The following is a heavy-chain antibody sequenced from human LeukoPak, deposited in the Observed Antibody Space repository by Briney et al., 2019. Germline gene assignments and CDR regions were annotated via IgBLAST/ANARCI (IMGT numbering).Heavy chain of an antibody. CDR2: ISGSGGST. CDR1: RFTFSNYA. V-gene: IGHV3-23*01. CDR3: AKGVIGTTDTRFDY. J-gene: IGHJ4*02. D-gene: IGHD1-7*01. Sequence: PGGSLGLSCAASRFTFSNYAMSWVRQAPGKGLEWVSSISGSGGSTYYADSVKGRFTISRDNSKNTLYLQMNSLGAEDTAVYYCAKGVIGTTDTRFDYWGQGTLVTVSS.